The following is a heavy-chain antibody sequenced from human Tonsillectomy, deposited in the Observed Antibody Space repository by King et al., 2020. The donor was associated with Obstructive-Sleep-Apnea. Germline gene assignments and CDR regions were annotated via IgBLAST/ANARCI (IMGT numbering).Heavy chain of an antibody. D-gene: IGHD4-17*01. CDR2: IYYSGST. V-gene: IGHV4-39*07. Sequence: QLQESGPGLVKPSETLSLTRTVSGGSISSSSYYWGWIRQPPGKGLEWIGSIYYSGSTYYNPSLKSRVTISVDTSKNQFSLKLSSVTAADTAVYYCARDAIRSYGDYGVDYWGQGTLVTVSS. J-gene: IGHJ4*02. CDR3: ARDAIRSYGDYGVDY. CDR1: GGSISSSSYY.